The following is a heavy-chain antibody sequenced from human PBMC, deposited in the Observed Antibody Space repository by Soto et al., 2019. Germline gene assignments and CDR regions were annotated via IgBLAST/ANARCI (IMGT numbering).Heavy chain of an antibody. V-gene: IGHV1-2*04. J-gene: IGHJ4*02. CDR1: GYTFTGNY. CDR2: INVNSAGT. Sequence: QVQLVQSGAEVKKPGASVKVSCKASGYTFTGNYMHWVRQAPGQGFEWMGWINVNSAGTKYAQKFQGWVTMTRDTSISTAYMELSRLRSDDTAVYSCARGDKLSLCPKLDYWGQGTLVTVSS. D-gene: IGHD3-16*02. CDR3: ARGDKLSLCPKLDY.